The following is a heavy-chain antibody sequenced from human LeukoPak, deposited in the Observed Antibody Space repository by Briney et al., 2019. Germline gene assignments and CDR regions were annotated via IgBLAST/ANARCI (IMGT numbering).Heavy chain of an antibody. J-gene: IGHJ5*02. D-gene: IGHD3-10*01. Sequence: SVKVSCKASGGTFSSYAISWVRQAPGQGLEWMGGIIPIFGTANYAQKFQGRVTITTDESTSTAYMELSSLRSEDTAVYYCARGYRWFGPTGGFDPWGQGTLVTVSS. V-gene: IGHV1-69*05. CDR1: GGTFSSYA. CDR3: ARGYRWFGPTGGFDP. CDR2: IIPIFGTA.